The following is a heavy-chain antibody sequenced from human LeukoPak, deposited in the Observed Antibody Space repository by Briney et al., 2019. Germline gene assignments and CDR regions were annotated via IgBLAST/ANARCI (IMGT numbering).Heavy chain of an antibody. Sequence: PGGSLRLSCAASGFTFSNAWMSWVRQAPGKGLEWVGRIKSKTDGGTTDYAAPGKGRFTISRDDSKNTLYLQMNSLKTEDTAVYYCTTDGGYSSGWYFDYWAQGTLVTVSS. CDR3: TTDGGYSSGWYFDY. D-gene: IGHD6-19*01. J-gene: IGHJ4*02. CDR1: GFTFSNAW. V-gene: IGHV3-15*01. CDR2: IKSKTDGGTT.